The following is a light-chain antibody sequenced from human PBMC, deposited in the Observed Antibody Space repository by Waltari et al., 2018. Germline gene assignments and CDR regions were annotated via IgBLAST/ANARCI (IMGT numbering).Light chain of an antibody. CDR3: AAWDDSLNGWV. CDR2: TNN. CDR1: SPNIGSNT. J-gene: IGLJ3*02. Sequence: QSVLTQSPSASGTPGQRVTISCSGSSPNIGSNTANWYKQVPGTAPKLLISTNNQRPSGGPDRCSVSKSSTSASLAISGLQSEDDADYFCAAWDDSLNGWVFGGGTKLSVL. V-gene: IGLV1-44*01.